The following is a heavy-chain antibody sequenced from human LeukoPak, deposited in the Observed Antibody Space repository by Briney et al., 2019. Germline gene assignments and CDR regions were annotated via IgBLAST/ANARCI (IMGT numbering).Heavy chain of an antibody. D-gene: IGHD5-24*01. V-gene: IGHV4-31*03. J-gene: IGHJ5*02. CDR2: IYYSGSR. Sequence: PSETLSLTCTVSGGSINSADYYWSWIRQHPGKGLEWIGCIYYSGSRYHNPSLKSRVSISIDTSKNQFSLNLSSVTAADTAVYYCARDLGGDGFNLRNWFDPWGQGTLVSVSS. CDR1: GGSINSADYY. CDR3: ARDLGGDGFNLRNWFDP.